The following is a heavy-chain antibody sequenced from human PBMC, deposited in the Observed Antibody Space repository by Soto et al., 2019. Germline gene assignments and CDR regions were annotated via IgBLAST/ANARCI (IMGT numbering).Heavy chain of an antibody. CDR2: VYYTGST. V-gene: IGHV4-59*11. CDR1: GGSINNHY. D-gene: IGHD7-27*01. J-gene: IGHJ4*02. Sequence: QVHLQESGPGLVKPSETLSLTCSVSGGSINNHYWSWIRQPPGKGLEWIGYVYYTGSTNYNPSLKSRVTMSVDTSKNQFSLNLTSLTAADTAIYYCARANWYSEYWGQGTLVTDSS. CDR3: ARANWYSEY.